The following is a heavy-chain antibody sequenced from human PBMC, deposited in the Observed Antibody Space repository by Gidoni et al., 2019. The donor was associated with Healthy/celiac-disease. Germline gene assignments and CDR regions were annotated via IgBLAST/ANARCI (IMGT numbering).Heavy chain of an antibody. CDR1: GFTVSRNY. CDR3: ARDSLRLYYDSSGGLDY. CDR2: IYSGGST. J-gene: IGHJ4*02. V-gene: IGHV3-53*01. D-gene: IGHD3-22*01. Sequence: EVPLVESGGGFIQPGGSLRLSCAASGFTVSRNYMSWVRQAPGKGLEWVSVIYSGGSTYYADSVKGRFTISRDNSKNTLYLQMNSLRAEDTAVYYCARDSLRLYYDSSGGLDYWGQGTLVTVSS.